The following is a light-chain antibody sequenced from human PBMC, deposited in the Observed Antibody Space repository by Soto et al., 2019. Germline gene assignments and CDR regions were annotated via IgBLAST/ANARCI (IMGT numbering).Light chain of an antibody. J-gene: IGKJ5*01. Sequence: IQMTQSHSTLSASVGDRATITGRASQSISSWLAWYQQKPGKAPKLLIYDASSWESGVPSRFSGSGSGTEFTLTISSLQPDDFATYYCQQYNSYSITFGQGTRLEIK. V-gene: IGKV1-5*01. CDR1: QSISSW. CDR2: DAS. CDR3: QQYNSYSIT.